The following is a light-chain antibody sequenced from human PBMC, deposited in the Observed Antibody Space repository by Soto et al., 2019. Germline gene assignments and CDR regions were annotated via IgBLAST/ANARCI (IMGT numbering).Light chain of an antibody. J-gene: IGKJ1*01. CDR1: QSISSW. V-gene: IGKV1-5*01. CDR2: DAS. CDR3: QQYSSYWT. Sequence: DIQMTQSPSTLSASVGDRVTITCRARQSISSWLAWYQQKPGTAPKVLIYDASSLESGVPSRFSGSGSGTEFTLTISSLQPDDFATYYCQQYSSYWTFGQGTKVDIK.